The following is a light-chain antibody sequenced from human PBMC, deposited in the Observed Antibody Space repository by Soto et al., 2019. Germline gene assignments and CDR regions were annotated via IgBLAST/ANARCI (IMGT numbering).Light chain of an antibody. V-gene: IGLV2-8*01. CDR3: SSYAGSNNLGV. CDR1: SSDVGGYNY. CDR2: EVS. J-gene: IGLJ3*02. Sequence: QSALTQPPSASGSRGQSVTISCTGTSSDVGGYNYVSWYQQHPGKAPKLMIYEVSKRPSGVPDRFSGSKSGNTAALTVSGLQPGDEADYCCSSYAGSNNLGVFGGGTKLTVL.